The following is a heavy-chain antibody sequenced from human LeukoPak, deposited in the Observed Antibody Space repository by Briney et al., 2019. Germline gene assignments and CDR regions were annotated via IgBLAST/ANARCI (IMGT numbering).Heavy chain of an antibody. J-gene: IGHJ4*02. Sequence: GESLKISCRGSGYIFTTYWIGWVRQMPGKGLEWMGIIYPGDSDPRYSPSFQGQVTISADKSISTAYLQWSSLKASDSAMYYCVRHGLGSSWFGFDYWGQGTLVTVSS. D-gene: IGHD6-13*01. CDR3: VRHGLGSSWFGFDY. CDR2: IYPGDSDP. V-gene: IGHV5-51*01. CDR1: GYIFTTYW.